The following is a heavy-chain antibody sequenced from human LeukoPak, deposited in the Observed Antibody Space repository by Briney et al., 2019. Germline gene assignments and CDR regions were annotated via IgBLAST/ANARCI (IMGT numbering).Heavy chain of an antibody. V-gene: IGHV4-39*01. Sequence: PSETLSLTCTVSGGSISSSSYYWGWIRQPPGKGLEWIGSIYYSGSTYYNPSLKSRVTISVDTSKNQFSLKLSSVTAADTAVYYCARVPPYSSSWYWFDPWGQGTLVTVSS. CDR3: ARVPPYSSSWYWFDP. D-gene: IGHD6-13*01. CDR2: IYYSGST. J-gene: IGHJ5*02. CDR1: GGSISSSSYY.